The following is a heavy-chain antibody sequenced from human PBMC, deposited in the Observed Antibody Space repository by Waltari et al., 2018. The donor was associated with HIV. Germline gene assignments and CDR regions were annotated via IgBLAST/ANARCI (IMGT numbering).Heavy chain of an antibody. D-gene: IGHD2-15*01. CDR3: ARVARPNCSGGSCYSGDY. J-gene: IGHJ4*02. Sequence: QVQLQQWGAGLLKPSETLSLTCAVYGGSFSGYYWSWIRQPPGKGLEWIGEINHSGSTNYNPSLKSRVTISVDTSKNQFSLKLSSVTAADTAVYYCARVARPNCSGGSCYSGDYWGQGTLVTVSS. CDR2: INHSGST. V-gene: IGHV4-34*01. CDR1: GGSFSGYY.